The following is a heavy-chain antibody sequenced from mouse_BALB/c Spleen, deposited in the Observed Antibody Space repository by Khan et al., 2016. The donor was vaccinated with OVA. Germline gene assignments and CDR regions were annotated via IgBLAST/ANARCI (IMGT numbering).Heavy chain of an antibody. Sequence: EVQLVESGPGLVKPSQSLSLTCTVTGYSITSDFAWNWIRQFPGNKLEWMGYISYSGSTTYNPSLKSRISITRDTSKNQFFLQLNSVTTEDTATYYCARWFTYWGQGTLVTVSA. CDR3: ARWFTY. J-gene: IGHJ3*01. CDR2: ISYSGST. V-gene: IGHV3-2*02. CDR1: GYSITSDFA.